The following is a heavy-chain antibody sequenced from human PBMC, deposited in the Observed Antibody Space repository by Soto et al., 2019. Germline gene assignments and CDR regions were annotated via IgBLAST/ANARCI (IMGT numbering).Heavy chain of an antibody. D-gene: IGHD3-3*01. CDR2: IKSKTDGGTT. Sequence: GSLRLSFAASGFTLSNAWMSWVRQAPGKGLEWVGRIKSKTDGGTTDYAAPVKGRFTISRDDSKNTLYLQMNSLKTEDTAVYYCTTGTTIFGVVTDYWGQGTLVTVSS. J-gene: IGHJ4*02. CDR3: TTGTTIFGVVTDY. V-gene: IGHV3-15*01. CDR1: GFTLSNAW.